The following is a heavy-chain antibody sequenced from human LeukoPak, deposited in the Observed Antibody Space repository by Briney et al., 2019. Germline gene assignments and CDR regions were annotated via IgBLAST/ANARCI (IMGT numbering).Heavy chain of an antibody. CDR3: ARSVSSWWFDP. J-gene: IGHJ5*02. CDR2: IYYSGST. V-gene: IGHV4-59*01. Sequence: SGPTLVKPSETLSLTCTVSGGSISSYYWSWIRQPPGKGLEWIGYIYYSGSTNYNPSLKSRVTISVDTSKSQFSLKLSSVTAADTAVYYCARSVSSWWFDPWGQGTLVTVSS. CDR1: GGSISSYY. D-gene: IGHD6-13*01.